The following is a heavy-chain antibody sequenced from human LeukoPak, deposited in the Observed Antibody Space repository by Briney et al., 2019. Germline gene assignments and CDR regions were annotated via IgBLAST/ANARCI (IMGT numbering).Heavy chain of an antibody. D-gene: IGHD6-19*01. CDR1: GFTFSSYS. CDR3: ARVGYSSGWYGWFDP. CDR2: ISSSSSYI. Sequence: PGGSLRLSCAASGFTFSSYSMNWVRQAPRKGLEWVSSISSSSSYIYYADSVKGRFTISRDNAKNSLFLQMNSLRAEDTAVYYCARVGYSSGWYGWFDPWGQGTLVTVSS. V-gene: IGHV3-21*01. J-gene: IGHJ5*02.